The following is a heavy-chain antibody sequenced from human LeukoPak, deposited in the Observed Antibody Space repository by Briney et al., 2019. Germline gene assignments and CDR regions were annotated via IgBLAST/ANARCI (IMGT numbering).Heavy chain of an antibody. J-gene: IGHJ3*02. D-gene: IGHD2-2*01. Sequence: SVKVSCKASGGTFSSYAISWGRQAPGQGLEWMGGIIPIFGTANYAQKFQGRVTVTADESTSTAYMELSSLRSEDTAVYYCARGSLPANIVVVPAAHDAFDIWGQGTMVTVSS. CDR1: GGTFSSYA. CDR2: IIPIFGTA. V-gene: IGHV1-69*13. CDR3: ARGSLPANIVVVPAAHDAFDI.